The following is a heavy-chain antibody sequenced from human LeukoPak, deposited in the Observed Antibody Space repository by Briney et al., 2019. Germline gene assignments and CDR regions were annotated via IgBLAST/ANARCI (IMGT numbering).Heavy chain of an antibody. V-gene: IGHV3-64*01. J-gene: IGHJ4*02. CDR2: ISSNGGST. Sequence: GGSLRLSCAASGFTFSTYPMHWVRQAPGKGLEYVSAISSNGGSTYYAHSVKGRFTISRDNSKNTLYLQMGSLRAEDMAVYYCARGDSSSWSFPFDSWGQGTLVTVSS. CDR1: GFTFSTYP. CDR3: ARGDSSSWSFPFDS. D-gene: IGHD6-13*01.